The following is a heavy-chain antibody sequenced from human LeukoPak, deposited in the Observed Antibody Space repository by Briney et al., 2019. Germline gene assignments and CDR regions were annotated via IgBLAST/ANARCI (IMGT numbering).Heavy chain of an antibody. CDR2: IAYDGSNK. V-gene: IGHV3-30*18. Sequence: GRSLRLSCAASGFTFSSYGMHWVPQAPGKGLEWVAVIAYDGSNKYYADSVKGRFSISRDNSKNTLYLQMNSLRAEDTAVFYCAKDPRGYSYGYFDYWGQGALVTVSS. D-gene: IGHD5-18*01. J-gene: IGHJ4*02. CDR3: AKDPRGYSYGYFDY. CDR1: GFTFSSYG.